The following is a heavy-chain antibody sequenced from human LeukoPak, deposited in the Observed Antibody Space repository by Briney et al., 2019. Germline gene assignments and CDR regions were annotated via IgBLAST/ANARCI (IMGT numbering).Heavy chain of an antibody. CDR2: INHSGST. D-gene: IGHD3-3*01. J-gene: IGHJ4*02. CDR1: GGSFSGHY. Sequence: SETLSLTCAVYGGSFSGHYWSWIRQPPGKGLEWIGEINHSGSTNYNPSLKSRVTISVDTSKNQFSLKLSSVTAADTAVYYCAVVPWYYDFWSGYYGYDYWGQGTLVTVSS. V-gene: IGHV4-34*01. CDR3: AVVPWYYDFWSGYYGYDY.